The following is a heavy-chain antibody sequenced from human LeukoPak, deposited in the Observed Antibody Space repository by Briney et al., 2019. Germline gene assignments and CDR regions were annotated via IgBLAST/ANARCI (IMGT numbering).Heavy chain of an antibody. CDR3: ARDLFSGTYHEDF. J-gene: IGHJ4*02. CDR2: IKFDVSAT. V-gene: IGHV3-7*01. Sequence: GESLRLSCVASGFTFSSYWMSWVRQAPGQGLEWVASIKFDVSATYYVDSVKGRFTITRDDAKNSLYLQMNSLRGEDTAVYYCARDLFSGTYHEDFWGQGTLVIVSS. D-gene: IGHD1-26*01. CDR1: GFTFSSYW.